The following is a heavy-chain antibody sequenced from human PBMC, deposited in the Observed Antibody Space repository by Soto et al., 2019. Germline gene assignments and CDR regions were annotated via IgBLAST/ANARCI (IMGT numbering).Heavy chain of an antibody. CDR2: ISGGGAST. CDR3: AKGTSSGKVYGMDA. Sequence: EGQLLESGGGLVQPGGSLRLSCAASGFTFSSYAMSWVRQAPGKGLEWVSTISGGGASTYYADSVKGRFTITRENSMNTLYLQVNSLRAKDTAVYYCAKGTSSGKVYGMDAWGQGTTVTVSS. CDR1: GFTFSSYA. D-gene: IGHD3-10*01. J-gene: IGHJ6*02. V-gene: IGHV3-23*01.